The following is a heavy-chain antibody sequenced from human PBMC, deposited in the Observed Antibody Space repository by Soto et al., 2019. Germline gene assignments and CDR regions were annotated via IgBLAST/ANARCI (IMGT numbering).Heavy chain of an antibody. D-gene: IGHD6-19*01. CDR3: AKDRRAYSSGWYDAFDI. J-gene: IGHJ3*02. Sequence: EVQLVESGGGLVQTGRSLRLSCAASGFTFDDYAMHWVRQAPGKGLEWVSGISWNSGSIGYADSVKGRFTISRDNAKNSLYLQMNSLRAEDTALYYCAKDRRAYSSGWYDAFDIWGQGTMVTVSS. CDR2: ISWNSGSI. V-gene: IGHV3-9*01. CDR1: GFTFDDYA.